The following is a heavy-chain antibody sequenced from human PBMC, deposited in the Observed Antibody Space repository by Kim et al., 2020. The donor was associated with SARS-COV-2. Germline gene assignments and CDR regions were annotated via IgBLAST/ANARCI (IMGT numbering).Heavy chain of an antibody. Sequence: SVKVSCKASGGTFSSYAISWVRQAPGQGLEWMGGIIPIFGTANYAQKFQGRVTITADESTSTAYMELSSLRSEDTAVYYCASGDLGYCSGGSCYYFDYWGQGTLVTVSS. D-gene: IGHD2-15*01. CDR2: IIPIFGTA. CDR3: ASGDLGYCSGGSCYYFDY. J-gene: IGHJ4*02. V-gene: IGHV1-69*13. CDR1: GGTFSSYA.